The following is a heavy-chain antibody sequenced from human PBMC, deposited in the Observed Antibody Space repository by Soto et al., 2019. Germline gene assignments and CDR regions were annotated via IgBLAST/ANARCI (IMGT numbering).Heavy chain of an antibody. CDR3: AKHIVVVPAATGDGMDV. CDR1: GFTFSSYA. Sequence: GSLRLSCAASGFTFSSYAMSWVRQAPGKGLEWVSAISGSGGSTYYADSVKGRFTISRDNSKNTLHLQMNSLRAEDTAVYYCAKHIVVVPAATGDGMDVWGQGTTVTVSS. CDR2: ISGSGGST. D-gene: IGHD2-2*01. V-gene: IGHV3-23*01. J-gene: IGHJ6*02.